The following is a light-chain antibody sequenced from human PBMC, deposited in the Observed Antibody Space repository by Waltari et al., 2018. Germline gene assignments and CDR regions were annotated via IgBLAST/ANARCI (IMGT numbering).Light chain of an antibody. CDR1: SGPVSTTSY. J-gene: IGLJ3*02. CDR2: KAN. V-gene: IGLV8-61*01. CDR3: SLYMGSGVWV. Sequence: QTVVTQEPSLSVSPGGTVTPTCALSSGPVSTTSYAPWYRQTPGQAPRTLLYKANTRSSGVPDRFSGSILGNKVALTITGAQAEDESDYYCSLYMGSGVWVFGGGTKLTVL.